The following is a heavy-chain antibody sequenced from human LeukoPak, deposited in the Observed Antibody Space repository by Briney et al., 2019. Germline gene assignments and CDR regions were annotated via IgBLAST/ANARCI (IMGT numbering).Heavy chain of an antibody. J-gene: IGHJ6*03. V-gene: IGHV4-34*01. CDR3: TRGRGSGVVATIHYYYYMDV. D-gene: IGHD5-12*01. CDR2: INHGGST. CDR1: GGSFSGYY. Sequence: SETLSLTCAVYGGSFSGYYWTWIRQPPGKGLEWIGEINHGGSTNYNPSLKSRVTISVDTSKNQFSLKLSSVSAADAAVYYCTRGRGSGVVATIHYYYYMDVWGKGTTVTVSS.